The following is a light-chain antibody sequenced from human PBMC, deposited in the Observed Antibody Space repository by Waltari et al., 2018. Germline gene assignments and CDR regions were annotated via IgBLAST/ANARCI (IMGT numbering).Light chain of an antibody. CDR2: EGS. J-gene: IGLJ2*01. Sequence: QSALTQPASVSGSPAQSITISCTRPTSDVGNYNLVSWYQQHPGKAPKLLIYEGSRRPSGISNRFSGSTSGNTASLTISGLQAEDEADYYCCSSAGRSTLFGGGTKLTLL. CDR1: TSDVGNYNL. V-gene: IGLV2-23*01. CDR3: CSSAGRSTL.